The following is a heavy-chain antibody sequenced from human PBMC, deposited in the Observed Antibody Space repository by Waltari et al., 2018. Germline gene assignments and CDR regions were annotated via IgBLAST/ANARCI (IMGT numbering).Heavy chain of an antibody. CDR1: EYTFTSSY. V-gene: IGHV1-46*01. CDR3: ALDTGALWMDV. J-gene: IGHJ6*02. CDR2: INTSGGST. D-gene: IGHD2-21*01. Sequence: QVQLVQSGAEVKKPGASVKISCKTSEYTFTSSYIHWVRQAPGQGLEWMGIINTSGGSTSYAQKFQGRVTMTRDTSTSTVYMELSSLRSEDTAVYYCALDTGALWMDVWGQGTTVTVSS.